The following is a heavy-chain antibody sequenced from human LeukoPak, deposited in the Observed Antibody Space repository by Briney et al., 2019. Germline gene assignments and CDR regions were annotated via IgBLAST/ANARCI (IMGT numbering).Heavy chain of an antibody. CDR2: ISAYNGNT. CDR1: GYTFTSYG. Sequence: ASVKVSCKASGYTFTSYGISWVRQAPGQGLEWMGWISAYNGNTNYAQKLQGRVTMTTDTSTSTAYMELRSLRSDDTAVYYCARVGGGYYYDSSGYLGYWGQGTLVTVSS. CDR3: ARVGGGYYYDSSGYLGY. D-gene: IGHD3-22*01. V-gene: IGHV1-18*01. J-gene: IGHJ4*02.